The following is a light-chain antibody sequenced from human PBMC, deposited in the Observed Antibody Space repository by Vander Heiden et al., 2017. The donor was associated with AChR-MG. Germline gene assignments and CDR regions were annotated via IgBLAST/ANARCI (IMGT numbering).Light chain of an antibody. V-gene: IGKV1-39*01. J-gene: IGKJ4*01. CDR2: AAS. CDR3: QQGNSTPLT. Sequence: DIEMTQSPASLSASVGDRVTITCRASQSISSYLNCHQQKPGKAPKLLLYAASSSQSGVPSRFSGSASATDFTLTISRLQPEYFATYYCQQGNSTPLTFGGGTKVEIK. CDR1: QSISSY.